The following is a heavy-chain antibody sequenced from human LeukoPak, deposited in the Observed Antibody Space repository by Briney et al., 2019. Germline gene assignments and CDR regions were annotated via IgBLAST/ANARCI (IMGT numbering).Heavy chain of an antibody. CDR3: ARPGGYSYGYKGYYMDV. CDR2: INHSGST. V-gene: IGHV4-34*01. D-gene: IGHD5-18*01. CDR1: GGSFSGYY. Sequence: SETLSLTCAVYGGSFSGYYWSWIRQPPGKGLEWIGEINHSGSTNYNPSLKSRVTISVDTSKNQFSLKLSSVTAADTAVYYCARPGGYSYGYKGYYMDVWGKGTTVTISS. J-gene: IGHJ6*03.